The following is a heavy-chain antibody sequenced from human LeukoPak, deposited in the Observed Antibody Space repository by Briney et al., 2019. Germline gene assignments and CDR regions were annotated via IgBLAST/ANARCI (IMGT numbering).Heavy chain of an antibody. CDR3: ATTPRCSSTSRYWYFDL. D-gene: IGHD2-2*01. CDR2: IIPILGTA. V-gene: IGHV1-69*11. Sequence: ASVRVSCKASGGTFSSYAISWVRQAPGQGLEWMGRIIPILGTANYAQKFQGRVTITADESTSTAYMELSSLRSEDTAVYYCATTPRCSSTSRYWYFDLWGRGTLVTVSS. J-gene: IGHJ2*01. CDR1: GGTFSSYA.